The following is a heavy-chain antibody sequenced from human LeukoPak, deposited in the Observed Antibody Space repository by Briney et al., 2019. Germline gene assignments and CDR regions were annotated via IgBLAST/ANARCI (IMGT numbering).Heavy chain of an antibody. CDR1: GCTFSGYY. J-gene: IGHJ4*02. Sequence: ASVKVSCKASGCTFSGYYMHWVRQAPGQGLESMGWINSNSGARNYAPKFQGRVTFSRDNSISTAYMELSSLRSDDTAIYYCARGRGEATTGFDHWGQGTLVTVS. V-gene: IGHV1-2*02. CDR3: ARGRGEATTGFDH. D-gene: IGHD4-17*01. CDR2: INSNSGAR.